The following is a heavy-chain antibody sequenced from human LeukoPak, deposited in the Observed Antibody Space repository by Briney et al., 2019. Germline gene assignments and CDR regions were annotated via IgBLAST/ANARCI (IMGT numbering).Heavy chain of an antibody. D-gene: IGHD3-10*01. J-gene: IGHJ4*02. CDR1: GFTFSSYA. CDR2: ISDSGGST. V-gene: IGHV3-23*01. CDR3: AKDDSGSWASYFDY. Sequence: PGGSLRLSCAASGFTFSSYAMSWVRQAPGKGLEWVSAISDSGGSTYYADSVKGRFTISRDNSKNTLYLQMNSLRAEDTAVYYCAKDDSGSWASYFDYWGQGTLVTVSS.